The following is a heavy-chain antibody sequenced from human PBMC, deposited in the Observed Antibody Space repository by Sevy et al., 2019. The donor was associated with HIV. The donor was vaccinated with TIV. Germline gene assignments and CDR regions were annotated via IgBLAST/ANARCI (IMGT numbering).Heavy chain of an antibody. V-gene: IGHV1-18*01. Sequence: ASVKVSCKTSGYNFGDHGISWVRQVPGQGLEWMGWINTYTGHTNYAHNFQNRVTMTTDTSTTTVYMELGSLRSGDTAVYYFARCGYGSGSYHAPNWGQGTLVTVSS. D-gene: IGHD3-10*01. CDR1: GYNFGDHG. CDR3: ARCGYGSGSYHAPN. J-gene: IGHJ4*02. CDR2: INTYTGHT.